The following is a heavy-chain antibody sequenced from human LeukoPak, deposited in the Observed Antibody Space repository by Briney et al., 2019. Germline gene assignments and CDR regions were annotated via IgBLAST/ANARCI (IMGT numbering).Heavy chain of an antibody. V-gene: IGHV4-59*01. CDR3: ARADLARGYDFWSGYAFAFDI. CDR2: IYYSGST. CDR1: GGSISSYY. Sequence: SETLSLTCTVSGGSISSYYWSWIRQPPGKGLEWIGYIYYSGSTNYNPSLKSRVTISVDTSKNQFSLKLSSVTAADTAVYYCARADLARGYDFWSGYAFAFDIWGQGTMVTVSS. D-gene: IGHD3-3*01. J-gene: IGHJ3*02.